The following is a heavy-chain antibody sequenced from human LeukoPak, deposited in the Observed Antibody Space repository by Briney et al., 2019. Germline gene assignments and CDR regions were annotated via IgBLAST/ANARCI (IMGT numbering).Heavy chain of an antibody. CDR1: GGTFSNYY. V-gene: IGHV4-34*01. CDR3: ARRWNYGRNYYIDV. J-gene: IGHJ6*03. D-gene: IGHD1-7*01. Sequence: PSETLSLTCAVYGGTFSNYYWSWIRQPPGQGREWIGEINDNGRINYNPSLMSRVSLSVEPSKNQFSLSLTSVTATDTAVYYCARRWNYGRNYYIDVWGKGATVSVSS. CDR2: INDNGRI.